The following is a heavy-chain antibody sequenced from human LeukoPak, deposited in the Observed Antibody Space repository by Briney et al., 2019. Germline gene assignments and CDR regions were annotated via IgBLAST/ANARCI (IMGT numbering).Heavy chain of an antibody. CDR2: ISSSSSTI. CDR1: GFTFSSYS. Sequence: GGSLRLSCAASGFTFSSYSMNWVRQAPGKGLEWVSYISSSSSTIYYADSVKGRFTISRDNAKNSLYLQMNSLRAEDTAVYYCARALRFLEWPDAFDIWGQGTMVTVSS. V-gene: IGHV3-48*01. J-gene: IGHJ3*02. CDR3: ARALRFLEWPDAFDI. D-gene: IGHD3-3*01.